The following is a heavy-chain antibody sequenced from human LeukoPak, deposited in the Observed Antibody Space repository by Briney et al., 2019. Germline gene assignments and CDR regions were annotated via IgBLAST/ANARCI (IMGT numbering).Heavy chain of an antibody. CDR2: IYYSGSA. Sequence: SQTLSLTCTVSGGSISSGDYYGSWIRQPPGKGLEWIGYIYYSGSAYYNPSLKSRVTISVATSNIQFSLQLSSVPAAATAVYYCARVMEGYYYDSSGYYLWFDPWGQGTLVTVSS. CDR3: ARVMEGYYYDSSGYYLWFDP. J-gene: IGHJ5*02. CDR1: GGSISSGDYY. D-gene: IGHD3-22*01. V-gene: IGHV4-30-4*01.